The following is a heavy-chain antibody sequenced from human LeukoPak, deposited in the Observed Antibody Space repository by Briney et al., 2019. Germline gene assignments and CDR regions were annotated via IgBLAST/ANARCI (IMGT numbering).Heavy chain of an antibody. CDR2: ISSSSSYI. CDR3: AKDASSSLEY. D-gene: IGHD6-13*01. CDR1: GFTFSSYS. Sequence: PGGSLRLSCAASGFTFSSYSMNWVRQAPGKGLEWVSSISSSSSYIYYADSVKGRFTISRDNSKNTLYLQMNSLRTEDTAVYYCAKDASSSLEYWGQGTLVTVSS. J-gene: IGHJ4*02. V-gene: IGHV3-21*01.